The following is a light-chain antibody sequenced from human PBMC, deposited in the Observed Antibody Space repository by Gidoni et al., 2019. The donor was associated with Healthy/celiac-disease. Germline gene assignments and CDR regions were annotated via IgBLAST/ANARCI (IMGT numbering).Light chain of an antibody. CDR2: LGS. Sequence: DRVMTQSPLSLTVTPGEPASISCRSSQSLLHSNGYNYLDWYLQKPGQSPQLLIYLGSNRASGVPDRFSGSGSGTDFTLKISRVEAEDVGVYYCMQALQTPRYTFGQGTKLEIK. V-gene: IGKV2-28*01. CDR1: QSLLHSNGYNY. CDR3: MQALQTPRYT. J-gene: IGKJ2*01.